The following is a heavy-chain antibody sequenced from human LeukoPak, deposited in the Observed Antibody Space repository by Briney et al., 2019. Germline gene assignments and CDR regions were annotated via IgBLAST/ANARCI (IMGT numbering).Heavy chain of an antibody. J-gene: IGHJ6*04. D-gene: IGHD4-17*01. CDR2: IKEDGSEK. CDR3: AKATTVTTPKFLYYDGRDL. V-gene: IGHV3-7*03. CDR1: GFTFSSYW. Sequence: PGGSLRLSCVASGFTFSSYWMTWVRQAPGKGLEWVANIKEDGSEKNYVDSVKGRFSISRDNAKKSLYLQMSSLRAEDTAVYYCAKATTVTTPKFLYYDGRDLWAKGPTVTLPS.